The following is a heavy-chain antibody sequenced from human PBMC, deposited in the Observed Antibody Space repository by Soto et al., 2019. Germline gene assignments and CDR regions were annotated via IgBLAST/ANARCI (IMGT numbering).Heavy chain of an antibody. V-gene: IGHV4-59*01. Sequence: TLSLTCTVSGGSISSYYWSWIRQPPGKGLEWIGYIYYSGSTNYNPSLKSRVTISVDTSKNQFSLKLSSVTAADTAVYYCARDQSGYCSSTSCYSWGYYGMDVWGQGTTVTVSS. CDR3: ARDQSGYCSSTSCYSWGYYGMDV. D-gene: IGHD2-2*03. CDR2: IYYSGST. CDR1: GGSISSYY. J-gene: IGHJ6*02.